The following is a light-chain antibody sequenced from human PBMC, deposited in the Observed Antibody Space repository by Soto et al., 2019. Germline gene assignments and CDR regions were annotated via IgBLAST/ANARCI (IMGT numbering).Light chain of an antibody. CDR1: QSLSNK. Sequence: EIVMTQSPATLSLSPGERASLSCRASQSLSNKLAWYQQKPGRAPRLLIYGASTRATDIPVRFSAGGSGTEFTLTISSLQSEDFAVYYCQQYDNWPLTFGGGTKVDIK. J-gene: IGKJ4*01. V-gene: IGKV3-15*01. CDR3: QQYDNWPLT. CDR2: GAS.